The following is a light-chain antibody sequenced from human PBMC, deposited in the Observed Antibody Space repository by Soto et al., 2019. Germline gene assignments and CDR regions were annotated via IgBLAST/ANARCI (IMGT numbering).Light chain of an antibody. CDR1: SSDIGRNY. V-gene: IGLV1-47*01. CDR2: RND. Sequence: QPVLTQPPSASGTPGQRVTISCSGGSSDIGRNYVYWYQQLPGTAPKLLIYRNDERPSGVPDRFSGSQSGTSASLVLSGLRSEDEADYYCAAWDDGLSRWVFGGGTKLTVL. J-gene: IGLJ3*02. CDR3: AAWDDGLSRWV.